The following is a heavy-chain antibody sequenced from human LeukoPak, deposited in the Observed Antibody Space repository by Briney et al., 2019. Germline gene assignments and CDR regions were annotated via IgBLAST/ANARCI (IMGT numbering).Heavy chain of an antibody. Sequence: SETLSLTCIVSGGSISSSSYYWGWIRQPPGKGLEWIGSIYYSGSTYYNPSLKSRVTISVDTSKNQFSLKLSSVTAADTAVYYCARDTYGNVWGKGTTVTVSS. V-gene: IGHV4-39*07. CDR3: ARDTYGNV. J-gene: IGHJ6*04. CDR2: IYYSGST. CDR1: GGSISSSSYY. D-gene: IGHD3-16*01.